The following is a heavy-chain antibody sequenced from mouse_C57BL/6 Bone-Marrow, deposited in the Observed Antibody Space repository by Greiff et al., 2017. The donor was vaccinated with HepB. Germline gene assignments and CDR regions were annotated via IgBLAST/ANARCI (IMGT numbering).Heavy chain of an antibody. Sequence: QVQLKQPGAELVKPGASVKLSCKASGYTFTSYWMHWVKQRPGQGLEWIGMIPTNSGSTNYNEKFKSKATLTVDKSSSTAYMQLSSLTSEDSAVYYCARSYGSSYGWYFDVWGTGTTVTVSS. CDR3: ARSYGSSYGWYFDV. V-gene: IGHV1-64*01. CDR1: GYTFTSYW. J-gene: IGHJ1*03. D-gene: IGHD1-1*01. CDR2: IPTNSGST.